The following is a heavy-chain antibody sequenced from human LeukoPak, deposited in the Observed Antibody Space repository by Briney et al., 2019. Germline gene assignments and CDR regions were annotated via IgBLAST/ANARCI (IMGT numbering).Heavy chain of an antibody. J-gene: IGHJ5*02. D-gene: IGHD2-2*01. CDR1: GYTFTSYG. CDR3: ARERYCSSTSCYWFDP. Sequence: ASVKVSCKASGYTFTSYGISWVRQAPGQGLEWMGWISAYNGNTNYAQKLQGRVTMTTDTSTSTAYTELRSLRSDDTAVYYCARERYCSSTSCYWFDPWGQGTLVTVSS. V-gene: IGHV1-18*01. CDR2: ISAYNGNT.